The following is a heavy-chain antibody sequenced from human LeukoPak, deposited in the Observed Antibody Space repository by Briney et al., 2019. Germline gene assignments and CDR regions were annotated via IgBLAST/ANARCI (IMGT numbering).Heavy chain of an antibody. D-gene: IGHD6-13*01. CDR3: ARDGIAAAGISGAYYMDV. CDR1: GYTFTAYY. J-gene: IGHJ6*03. V-gene: IGHV1-2*02. CDR2: INPNRGGT. Sequence: ASLKVSCKASGYTFTAYYMHWVRQAPGQALAWMGWINPNRGGTNNAQKFQGRVTMTRDTSISTAYMELSRLRSDDTAVYYCARDGIAAAGISGAYYMDVWGKGTTVTISS.